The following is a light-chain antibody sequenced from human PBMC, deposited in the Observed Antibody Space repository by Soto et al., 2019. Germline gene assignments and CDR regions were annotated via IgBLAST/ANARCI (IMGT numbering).Light chain of an antibody. CDR2: AVS. J-gene: IGKJ5*01. V-gene: IGKV3-15*01. Sequence: EIVMTQSPATLSVSPGETATLSCRAGQGVTTNFAWYQQKSGQAPRLLIYAVSTRATGVPARFSGTGSETDFTLTISGLQSEDSAVYFCQQYNNWPFSFGQGTRLEIK. CDR3: QQYNNWPFS. CDR1: QGVTTN.